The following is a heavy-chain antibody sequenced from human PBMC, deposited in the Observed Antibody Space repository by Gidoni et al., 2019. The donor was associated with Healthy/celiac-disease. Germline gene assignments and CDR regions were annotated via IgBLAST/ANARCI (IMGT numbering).Heavy chain of an antibody. D-gene: IGHD3-22*01. CDR1: GFTFDDYA. J-gene: IGHJ3*02. V-gene: IGHV3-9*01. Sequence: EVQLVESGGGLVQPGRSLRLSCEAYGFTFDDYAMHWVRQAPGKGLEWVPVMSWNSGSIGYADSVKGRFTIYRDNGKNSLYLQMNSLRAEDTALYYCAKVRATIVVVDAFDIWGQGTMVTVSS. CDR2: MSWNSGSI. CDR3: AKVRATIVVVDAFDI.